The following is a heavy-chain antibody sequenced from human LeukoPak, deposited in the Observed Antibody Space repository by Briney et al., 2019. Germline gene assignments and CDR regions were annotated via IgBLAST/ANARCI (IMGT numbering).Heavy chain of an antibody. CDR1: GGSFSSYY. D-gene: IGHD2-15*01. V-gene: IGHV4-59*01. Sequence: SETLSLICTDSGGSFSSYYWSWIRQPPGKRLEWIAYIFYSGSTNYNPSLKSRVTMSVDTSKNQFSLKVISVTAADTAVYYCAREGGVVAGTFDYWGQGTLVTISS. CDR2: IFYSGST. J-gene: IGHJ4*02. CDR3: AREGGVVAGTFDY.